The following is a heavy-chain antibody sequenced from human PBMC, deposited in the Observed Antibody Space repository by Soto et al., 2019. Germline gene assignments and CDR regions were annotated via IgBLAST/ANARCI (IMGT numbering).Heavy chain of an antibody. Sequence: SETLSLTCTVSGGSISSYYWSWIGQPPGKGLEWIGYIYYSGSTNYNPSLKSRVTISVDTSKNQFSLKLSSVTAADTAVYYCAREGKQYCSGGSCYIVRSGMDVWGQGTTVTVSS. V-gene: IGHV4-59*01. D-gene: IGHD2-15*01. CDR3: AREGKQYCSGGSCYIVRSGMDV. CDR1: GGSISSYY. J-gene: IGHJ6*02. CDR2: IYYSGST.